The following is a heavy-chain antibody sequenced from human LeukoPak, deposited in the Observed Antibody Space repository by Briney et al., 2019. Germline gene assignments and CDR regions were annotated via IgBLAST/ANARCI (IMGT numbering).Heavy chain of an antibody. Sequence: SETPSLTCTVSGGSISSYYWSWIRQPPGKGLEWIGYIYYSGSTNYNPSLKSRVTISVDTSKNQFSLKLSSVTAADTAVYYCARTQDSSSSGQDFDYWGQGTLVTVSS. D-gene: IGHD6-6*01. J-gene: IGHJ4*02. V-gene: IGHV4-59*01. CDR1: GGSISSYY. CDR3: ARTQDSSSSGQDFDY. CDR2: IYYSGST.